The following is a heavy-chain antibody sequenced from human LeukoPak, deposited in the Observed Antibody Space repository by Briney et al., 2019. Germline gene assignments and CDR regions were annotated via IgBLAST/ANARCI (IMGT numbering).Heavy chain of an antibody. Sequence: PGGSLRLSCAASGFTFSSYAMSWVRQAPGKGLEWVSAISGSGGSTYYADSVKGRFTISRDNYKNTLYLQMNSLRAEDTAVYYCAKGGSKFYQLFDYWGQGTLVTVSS. CDR3: AKGGSKFYQLFDY. D-gene: IGHD1-1*01. V-gene: IGHV3-23*01. J-gene: IGHJ4*02. CDR1: GFTFSSYA. CDR2: ISGSGGST.